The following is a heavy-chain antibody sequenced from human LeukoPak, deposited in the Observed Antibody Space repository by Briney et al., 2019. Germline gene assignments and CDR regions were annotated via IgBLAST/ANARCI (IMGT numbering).Heavy chain of an antibody. D-gene: IGHD3-10*01. V-gene: IGHV1-18*01. Sequence: ASVKVSCKASGYTFTSYGISWVRQAPGQGLEWMGWISAYNGNTNYAQKLQGRVTMTTGTSTSTTYMELRSLRSDDTAVYYCARATSITMVRGVIRGFGPWGQGTLVTVSS. CDR3: ARATSITMVRGVIRGFGP. J-gene: IGHJ5*02. CDR2: ISAYNGNT. CDR1: GYTFTSYG.